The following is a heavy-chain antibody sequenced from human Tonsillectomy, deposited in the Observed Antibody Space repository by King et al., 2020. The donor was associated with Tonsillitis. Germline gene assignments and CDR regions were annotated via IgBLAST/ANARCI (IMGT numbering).Heavy chain of an antibody. Sequence: VQLVESGGGLVQPGGSLRLSCAALGFTFRNYAMSWVRQAPGKGPEWVSSTTASGGTTYYADSVQGRFTISSDNSRNTLYLHMNRLRAEDTAVYYCAKDPVEMSTMPSWYFDLWGRGTLVTVSS. V-gene: IGHV3-23*04. CDR2: TTASGGTT. CDR3: AKDPVEMSTMPSWYFDL. CDR1: GFTFRNYA. D-gene: IGHD5-24*01. J-gene: IGHJ2*01.